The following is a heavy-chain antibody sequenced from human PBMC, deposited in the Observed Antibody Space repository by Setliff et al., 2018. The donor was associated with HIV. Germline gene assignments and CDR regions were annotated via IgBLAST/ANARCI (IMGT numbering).Heavy chain of an antibody. V-gene: IGHV3-13*01. Sequence: GGSLRLSCEASGFTFSDYDFHWVRQAAGKGLEWVSAIGTGGDTYYVDSVKGRFTISRENARNSLYLQMNSLRAEDTAVYYCARAVHSGWYYFDYWGQGTLVTVSS. J-gene: IGHJ4*02. D-gene: IGHD6-19*01. CDR2: IGTGGDT. CDR3: ARAVHSGWYYFDY. CDR1: GFTFSDYD.